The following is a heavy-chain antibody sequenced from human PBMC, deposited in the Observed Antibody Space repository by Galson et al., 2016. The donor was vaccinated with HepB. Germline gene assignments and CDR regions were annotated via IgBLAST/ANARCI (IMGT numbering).Heavy chain of an antibody. V-gene: IGHV1-3*04. CDR3: ARLGFGFFGDYSYFEF. D-gene: IGHD4-17*01. Sequence: SVKVSCKASGYTFTGHGLHWVRQAPGQRLEWMGGINTANGNTEYSQKFQGRVTITTDTSATLVFLDLSSLRSEDTAVYYCARLGFGFFGDYSYFEFWGRGTLVTFSS. CDR1: GYTFTGHG. J-gene: IGHJ4*02. CDR2: INTANGNT.